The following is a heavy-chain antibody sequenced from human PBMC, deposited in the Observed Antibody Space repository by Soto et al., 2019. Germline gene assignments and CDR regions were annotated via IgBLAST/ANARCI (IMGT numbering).Heavy chain of an antibody. Sequence: QVQLVQSGAEVKKPGASVKVSCKASGYTFTSYGISWVRQAPGQGLEWMGWISAYNGNTNYAQKLQGRDTMTTNTSTSTAYMELRSLRSDDTAVYYCARDRRHYYDSSGYYYDAFDIWGQGTMVTVSS. J-gene: IGHJ3*02. CDR2: ISAYNGNT. D-gene: IGHD3-22*01. CDR3: ARDRRHYYDSSGYYYDAFDI. V-gene: IGHV1-18*01. CDR1: GYTFTSYG.